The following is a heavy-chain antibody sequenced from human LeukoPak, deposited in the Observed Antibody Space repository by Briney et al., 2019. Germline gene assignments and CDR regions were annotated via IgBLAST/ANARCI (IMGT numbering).Heavy chain of an antibody. V-gene: IGHV4-38-2*02. J-gene: IGHJ4*02. Sequence: PSETLSLTCTVSGYSITSGYYWGWIRQPPGKGLEGIGNIYHSGSTHYNPSLKSRVTISVDTSKNQFSLKLGSVTAADTAVYYCASLAVTTGGVDYWGQVTLVTVSS. CDR2: IYHSGST. CDR3: ASLAVTTGGVDY. D-gene: IGHD4-17*01. CDR1: GYSITSGYY.